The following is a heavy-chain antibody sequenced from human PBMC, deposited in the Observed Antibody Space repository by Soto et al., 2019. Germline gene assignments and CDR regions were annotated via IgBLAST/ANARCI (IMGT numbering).Heavy chain of an antibody. D-gene: IGHD4-17*01. Sequence: SETLSLTCTVSGGSISSGGYYWSWIRQHPGKGLEWIGYIYYSGSTYYNPSLKSRVTISVDTSKNQFSLKLSSVTAADTAVYYCARDPGGSYGDSGYGAFDIWGQGAMVTVSS. J-gene: IGHJ3*02. CDR1: GGSISSGGYY. V-gene: IGHV4-31*03. CDR2: IYYSGST. CDR3: ARDPGGSYGDSGYGAFDI.